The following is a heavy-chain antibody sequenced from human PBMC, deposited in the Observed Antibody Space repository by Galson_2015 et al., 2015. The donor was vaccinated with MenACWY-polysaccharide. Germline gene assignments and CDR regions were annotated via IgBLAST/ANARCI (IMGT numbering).Heavy chain of an antibody. CDR2: INSDGSSI. CDR3: TRDPIRIRGATAYYYGMDV. CDR1: GFTFSSHW. J-gene: IGHJ6*02. D-gene: IGHD1-26*01. Sequence: SLRLSCAASGFTFSSHWMHWVRQAPGKGLVWVSRINSDGSSITYADSVKGRFTISRDNAKNTLFLQMNSLRPEDTAVYYCTRDPIRIRGATAYYYGMDVWGQGTTVTVSS. V-gene: IGHV3-74*01.